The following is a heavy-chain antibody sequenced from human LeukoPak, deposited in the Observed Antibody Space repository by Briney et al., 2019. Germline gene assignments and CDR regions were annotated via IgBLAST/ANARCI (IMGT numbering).Heavy chain of an antibody. CDR1: GFTFNSYG. D-gene: IGHD3-10*01. Sequence: PGGSLRLSCAASGFTFNSYGMHWVRQAPGKGLEWVSAISATGATTYYADSLKGRSAISRDNSKGTLFLQMNSLRGEDTALYYCAKSLYFGEFALDYWGQGALVTVSS. CDR3: AKSLYFGEFALDY. V-gene: IGHV3-23*01. J-gene: IGHJ4*02. CDR2: ISATGATT.